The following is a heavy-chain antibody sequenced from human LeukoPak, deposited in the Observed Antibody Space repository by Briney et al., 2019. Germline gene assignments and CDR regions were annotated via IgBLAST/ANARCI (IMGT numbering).Heavy chain of an antibody. CDR3: ARDKIEGPTKLDY. CDR1: GFTFSSYW. Sequence: GGSLRLSCAASGFTFSSYWMSWVRQGPGKGLEWVANIKQDESEKYYVDSVKGRFTISRDNAKNSLYLQMNSLRAEDTAVYYYARDKIEGPTKLDYWGQGILVTVSS. D-gene: IGHD1-1*01. J-gene: IGHJ4*02. V-gene: IGHV3-7*01. CDR2: IKQDESEK.